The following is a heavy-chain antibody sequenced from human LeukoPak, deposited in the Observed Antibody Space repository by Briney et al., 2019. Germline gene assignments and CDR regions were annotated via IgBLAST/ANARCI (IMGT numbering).Heavy chain of an antibody. CDR3: ARDRRGSGSYLFDY. CDR1: GYTFTGYY. V-gene: IGHV1-2*02. D-gene: IGHD3-10*01. Sequence: ASVKVSCKASGYTFTGYYMHWVRQAPGQGLEWMGWINPNSGGTNYAQKFQGRVTMTRDTSISTAYMELSRLRSDDTAVYYRARDRRGSGSYLFDYWGQGTLVTVSS. J-gene: IGHJ4*02. CDR2: INPNSGGT.